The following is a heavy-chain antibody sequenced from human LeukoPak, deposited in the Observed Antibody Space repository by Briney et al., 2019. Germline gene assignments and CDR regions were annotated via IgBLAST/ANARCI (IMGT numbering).Heavy chain of an antibody. CDR3: AKVGATWSGWYDY. V-gene: IGHV3-30*02. CDR1: GFIFSSYG. D-gene: IGHD6-19*01. Sequence: GGSLRLSCAASGFIFSSYGMHWVRQAPGKGLEWVVFIRYDGSNKYYADSVKGRFTISRDNSKNTLYLQMNSLRAEDTAVYYCAKVGATWSGWYDYWGQGTLVTVSS. CDR2: IRYDGSNK. J-gene: IGHJ4*02.